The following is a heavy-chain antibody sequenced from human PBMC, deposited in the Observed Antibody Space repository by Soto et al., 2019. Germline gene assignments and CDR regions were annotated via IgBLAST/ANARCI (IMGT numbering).Heavy chain of an antibody. CDR3: ARHHPGYYDFWSGSYYFDY. D-gene: IGHD3-3*01. J-gene: IGHJ4*02. V-gene: IGHV4-34*01. CDR2: INHSGST. Sequence: SETLSLTCAVYCGSFSGYYWSWIRQPPGKGLEWIGEINHSGSTNYNPSLKSRVTISVDTSKDQFSLKLSSVTAADTAVYYCARHHPGYYDFWSGSYYFDYWGQGTLVTVSS. CDR1: CGSFSGYY.